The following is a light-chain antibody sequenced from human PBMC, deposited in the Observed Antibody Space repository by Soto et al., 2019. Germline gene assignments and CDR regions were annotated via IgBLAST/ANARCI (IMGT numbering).Light chain of an antibody. J-gene: IGKJ2*01. CDR1: QSVSSY. Sequence: EIVLTQSPATLSLSPGERATLSCRASQSVSSYLAWYQQKPGQAPRLLIYDASNRATSIPARFSGSGSGTDVTLTISSLEPEDFAVYYCQQRSIWPPDTFGQGTKLEIK. CDR2: DAS. CDR3: QQRSIWPPDT. V-gene: IGKV3-11*01.